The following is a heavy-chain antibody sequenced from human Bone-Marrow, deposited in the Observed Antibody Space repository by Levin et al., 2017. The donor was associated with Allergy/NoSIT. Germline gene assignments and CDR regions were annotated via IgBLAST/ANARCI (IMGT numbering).Heavy chain of an antibody. CDR2: IKQDGSEK. CDR3: ARVCIAAAGTHYYGMDV. CDR1: GFTFSSYW. J-gene: IGHJ6*02. V-gene: IGHV3-7*01. D-gene: IGHD6-13*01. Sequence: GGSLRLSCAASGFTFSSYWMSWVRQAPGKGLEWVANIKQDGSEKYYVDSVKGRFTISRDNAKNSLYLQMNSLRAEDTAVYYCARVCIAAAGTHYYGMDVWGQGTTVTVSS.